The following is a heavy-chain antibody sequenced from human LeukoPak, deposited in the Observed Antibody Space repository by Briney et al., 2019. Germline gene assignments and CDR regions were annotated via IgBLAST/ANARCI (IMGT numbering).Heavy chain of an antibody. D-gene: IGHD3-9*01. CDR3: AREKDILAGPGGSDGFDI. Sequence: ASVKVPCKASGYTFSGYDTYYIRWVREAPGQGPEWMGWINSNSGGTKYAQKFQGRVTVTRDTSINTAYMELSRLTSDDTAVYYCAREKDILAGPGGSDGFDIWGQGTMVTVSS. CDR2: INSNSGGT. J-gene: IGHJ3*02. V-gene: IGHV1-2*02. CDR1: GYTFSGYDTYY.